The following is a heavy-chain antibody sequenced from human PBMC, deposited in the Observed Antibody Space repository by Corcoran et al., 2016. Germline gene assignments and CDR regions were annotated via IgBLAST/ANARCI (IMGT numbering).Heavy chain of an antibody. CDR1: GGTFSSYA. CDR2: IIHIFGTA. V-gene: IGHV1-69*01. Sequence: QVQLVQSGAEVKKPGSSVKVSCKASGGTFSSYAISWVRQAPGQGLEWMGGIIHIFGTANYAQKFQGRVTITADESTSTAYMELSSLRSEDTAVYYCAGVGGTGMIAVACIRWFDPWGQGTLVTVSS. D-gene: IGHD6-19*01. J-gene: IGHJ5*02. CDR3: AGVGGTGMIAVACIRWFDP.